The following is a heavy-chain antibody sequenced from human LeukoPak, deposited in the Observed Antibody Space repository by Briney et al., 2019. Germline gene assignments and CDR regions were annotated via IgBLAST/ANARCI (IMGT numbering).Heavy chain of an antibody. CDR1: GGSISSYY. CDR2: IYYSGST. V-gene: IGHV4-59*12. D-gene: IGHD3-16*02. Sequence: SETLSLTCTVSGGSISSYYWSWIRQPPWKGLEWIGYIYYSGSTNYNPSLKSRVTMSVDTSKNQFSLKLSSVTAADTAVYYCARAYYDYVWGSYRYTYYFDYWGQGTLVTVSS. CDR3: ARAYYDYVWGSYRYTYYFDY. J-gene: IGHJ4*02.